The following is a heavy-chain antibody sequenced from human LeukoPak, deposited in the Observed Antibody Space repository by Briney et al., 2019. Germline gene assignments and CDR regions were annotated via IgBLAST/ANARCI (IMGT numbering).Heavy chain of an antibody. J-gene: IGHJ6*02. Sequence: SETLSLTCAVYGGSFSGYYWSWIRQPPGKGLEWIGEINHSGSTNYNPSLKSRVTISVDTSKNQFSLKLSSVTAADTAVYYCARGGNFQPYYYYYGMDVWGQGTTVTVSS. D-gene: IGHD4-23*01. CDR2: INHSGST. V-gene: IGHV4-34*01. CDR1: GGSFSGYY. CDR3: ARGGNFQPYYYYYGMDV.